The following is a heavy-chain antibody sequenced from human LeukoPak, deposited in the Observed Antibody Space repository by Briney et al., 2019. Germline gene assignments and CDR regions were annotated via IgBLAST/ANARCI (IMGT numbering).Heavy chain of an antibody. J-gene: IGHJ6*02. V-gene: IGHV6-1*01. CDR3: ARVGGPRYCSGGSCFQYYYYYGMDV. D-gene: IGHD2-15*01. Sequence: SQTLSLTCAISGDSVSSNSAAWNWIRQSPSRGLEWLGRTYYRSKWYNDYAVSVKSRITINPDTSKNQFSLQLNSVSPADTAVYYCARVGGPRYCSGGSCFQYYYYYGMDVWGQGTTVTVSS. CDR2: TYYRSKWYN. CDR1: GDSVSSNSAA.